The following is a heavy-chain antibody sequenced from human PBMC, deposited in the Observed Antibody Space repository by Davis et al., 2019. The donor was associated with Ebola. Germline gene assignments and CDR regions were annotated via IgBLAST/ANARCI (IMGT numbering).Heavy chain of an antibody. CDR1: GGSISSGGYS. CDR3: ARGGSYYYGMDV. CDR2: IYHSGST. Sequence: MPSETLSLTCAVSGGSISSGGYSWSWIRQPPGKGLEWIGYIYHSGSTYYNPSLKSRVTISVDRSKNQFYLKLSSVTAADTAVYYCARGGSYYYGMDVWGQGTTVTVSS. V-gene: IGHV4-30-2*01. D-gene: IGHD2-15*01. J-gene: IGHJ6*02.